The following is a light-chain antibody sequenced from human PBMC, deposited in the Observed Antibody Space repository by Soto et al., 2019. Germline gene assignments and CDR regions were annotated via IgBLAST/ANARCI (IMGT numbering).Light chain of an antibody. CDR3: QSYGSGLSVV. J-gene: IGLJ2*01. V-gene: IGLV1-40*01. Sequence: QSVLTQPPSISGAPGQRVTITCTGSDCNIGASYDVNWYQHLPGAAPNLLIYETDNRPSGVPDRFSASRSGASASLAIDKLQTGDEGDYYCQSYGSGLSVVFGGGTQLTVL. CDR1: DCNIGASYD. CDR2: ETD.